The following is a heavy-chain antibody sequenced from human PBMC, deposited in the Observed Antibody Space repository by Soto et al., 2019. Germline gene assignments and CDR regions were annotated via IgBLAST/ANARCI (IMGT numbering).Heavy chain of an antibody. J-gene: IGHJ6*02. CDR2: ISAYNGNT. CDR3: AREGSIKVGYYYGMDV. V-gene: IGHV1-18*01. CDR1: GYTFTSYG. D-gene: IGHD2-15*01. Sequence: ASVKVSCKASGYTFTSYGISWVRQAPGQGIEWMGWISAYNGNTNYAQKLQGRVTMTTDTSTSTAYMELRSLRSDDTAVYYCAREGSIKVGYYYGMDVWGQGTTVTVSS.